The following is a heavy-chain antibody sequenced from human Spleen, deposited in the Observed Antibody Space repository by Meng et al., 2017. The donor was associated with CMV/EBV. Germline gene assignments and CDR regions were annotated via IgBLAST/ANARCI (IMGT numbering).Heavy chain of an antibody. CDR1: GGYLSDNN. Sequence: WEVHGGYLSDNNWNWIRQATGKGLEWLGQINDSGSTKYNQSLKGRVNISVDTSKNQFSLMLSSVTAADTAMYYCAREQWLAHYYDSWGQGTLVTVSS. J-gene: IGHJ4*02. V-gene: IGHV4-34*01. CDR2: INDSGST. D-gene: IGHD6-19*01. CDR3: AREQWLAHYYDS.